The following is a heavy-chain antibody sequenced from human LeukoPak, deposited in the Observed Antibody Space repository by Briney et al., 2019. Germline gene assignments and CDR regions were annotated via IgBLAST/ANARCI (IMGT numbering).Heavy chain of an antibody. CDR1: GGSISSYY. J-gene: IGHJ4*02. CDR2: IYYSGST. V-gene: IGHV4-59*01. CDR3: ARFLRNHAEGYDFWSGYVYYFDY. D-gene: IGHD3-3*01. Sequence: SETLSLTCTVSGGSISSYYWSWIRQPPGKGLEWIGYIYYSGSTNYNPSLKSRVTISVDTSKNQFSLKLSSVTAADTAVYYSARFLRNHAEGYDFWSGYVYYFDYWGQGTLVTVSS.